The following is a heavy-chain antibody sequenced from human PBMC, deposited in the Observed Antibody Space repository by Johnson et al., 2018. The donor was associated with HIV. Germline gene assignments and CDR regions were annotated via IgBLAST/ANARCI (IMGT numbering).Heavy chain of an antibody. V-gene: IGHV3-30-3*01. CDR2: ISYDGSNK. CDR3: ARALTTDAFDI. J-gene: IGHJ3*02. D-gene: IGHD4-17*01. Sequence: QVQLVESGGGLVQPGGSLRLSCLASGFSFSDYYMSWVRQAPGKGLKWVAVISYDGSNKYYADSVKGRFTISRDNSKHTLYLQMNSLRAEDTAVYYCARALTTDAFDIWGQGTMVTVSS. CDR1: GFSFSDYY.